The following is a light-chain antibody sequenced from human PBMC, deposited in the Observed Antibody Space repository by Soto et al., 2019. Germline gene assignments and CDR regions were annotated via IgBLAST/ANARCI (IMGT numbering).Light chain of an antibody. V-gene: IGKV1-39*01. CDR1: QSISSY. CDR2: AAS. CDR3: QQSYSTPRT. Sequence: DIQMTQAPSCLSASVGDIVTITCRASQSISSYLSWYQQKPGKAPKLLIYAASSLQSGVPSRFSGSGSGTDFTLTIISLQPEDFATYYCQQSYSTPRTCGQGTTVDIK. J-gene: IGKJ1*01.